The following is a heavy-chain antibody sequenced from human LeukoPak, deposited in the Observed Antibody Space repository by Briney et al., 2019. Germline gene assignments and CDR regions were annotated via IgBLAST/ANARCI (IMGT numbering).Heavy chain of an antibody. CDR1: GFTFSSYW. D-gene: IGHD3-9*01. CDR2: IKQDGSEK. J-gene: IGHJ4*02. V-gene: IGHV3-7*01. Sequence: GGSLRLSCAASGFTFSSYWMSWVRQAPGKGLEWVANIKQDGSEKYYVDSVKGRFTISRDNAKNSLYLQMNSLRAEDTAVYYCARDRVDILTGYPSPYYWGQGTLVTVSS. CDR3: ARDRVDILTGYPSPYY.